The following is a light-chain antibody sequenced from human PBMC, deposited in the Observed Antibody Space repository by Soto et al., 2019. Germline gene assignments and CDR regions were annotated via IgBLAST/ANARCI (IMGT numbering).Light chain of an antibody. CDR3: QQFGSSPGFT. CDR1: QSINSRY. V-gene: IGKV3-20*01. CDR2: GAS. Sequence: EIVLTQSPATLSLSPGERATLSCRASQSINSRYLAWYQQKPGQAPRLLIYGASSRATGIPDRFSGSGSGTEFTLTISRLEPEDFAVYYCQQFGSSPGFTFGPGTKVDIK. J-gene: IGKJ3*01.